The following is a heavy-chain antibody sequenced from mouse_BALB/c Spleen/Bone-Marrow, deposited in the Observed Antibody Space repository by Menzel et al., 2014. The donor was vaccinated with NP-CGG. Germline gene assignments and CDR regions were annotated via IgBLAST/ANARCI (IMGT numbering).Heavy chain of an antibody. CDR1: GYTFTSYW. V-gene: IGHV1-87*01. D-gene: IGHD1-2*01. Sequence: QVQLKQSGAEPARPGASVKLSCKASGYTFTSYWMQWVKQRPGQGLEWIGAIYPGDGDTRYIQKFKGKATLTADKSSSTAYMQLSSLASEDSAVYYCARRDYGIRENYYAMDYWGQGTSVTVSS. J-gene: IGHJ4*01. CDR3: ARRDYGIRENYYAMDY. CDR2: IYPGDGDT.